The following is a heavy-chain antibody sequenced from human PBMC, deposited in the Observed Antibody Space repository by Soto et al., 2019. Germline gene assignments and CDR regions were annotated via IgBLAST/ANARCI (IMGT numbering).Heavy chain of an antibody. CDR3: ARGVSAGVDY. D-gene: IGHD1-26*01. CDR2: MEPSTGRT. CDR1: GYSFTSLD. V-gene: IGHV1-8*01. J-gene: IGHJ4*02. Sequence: ASVKVSCKASGYSFTSLDINWVRQTAGQGLEWMGWMEPSTGRTGYAQKFQGRVTMTRDTSINTAYMELTTLTSDDTAFHYCARGVSAGVDYWGQGTLVTVSS.